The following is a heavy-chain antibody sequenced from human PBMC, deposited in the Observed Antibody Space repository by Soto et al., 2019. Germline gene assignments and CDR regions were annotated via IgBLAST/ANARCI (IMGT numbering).Heavy chain of an antibody. CDR2: IYYSGST. CDR1: GGSISSYY. J-gene: IGHJ6*03. V-gene: IGHV4-59*01. CDR3: ARARPPYYYGSGSYLGYYYYMDV. D-gene: IGHD3-10*01. Sequence: QVQLQESGPGLVKPSETLSLTCTVSGGSISSYYWSWIRQPPGKGLEWIGYIYYSGSTNYNPSLKSRVTISVDTSKNQFSLKLSSVTAADTAVYYCARARPPYYYGSGSYLGYYYYMDVWGKGTTVTVSS.